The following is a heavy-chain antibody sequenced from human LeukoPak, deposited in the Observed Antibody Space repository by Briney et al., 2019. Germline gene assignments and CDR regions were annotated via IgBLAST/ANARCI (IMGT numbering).Heavy chain of an antibody. CDR3: ARRHNSGWYGY. V-gene: IGHV4-39*01. CDR1: GDSININSFY. CDR2: IYYSGST. D-gene: IGHD6-19*01. Sequence: SETLSLTCSVSGDSININSFYWGWIRQPPGKGLEWIGSIYYSGSTYYNPSLESRVTISIDTSKNQFSLKLTSVTAADTAVYFCARRHNSGWYGYWGQGILVTVSS. J-gene: IGHJ4*02.